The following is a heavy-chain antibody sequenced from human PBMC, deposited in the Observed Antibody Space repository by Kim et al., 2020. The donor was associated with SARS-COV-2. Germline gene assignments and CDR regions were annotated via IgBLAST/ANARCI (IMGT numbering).Heavy chain of an antibody. D-gene: IGHD2-2*01. CDR2: INHSGGT. CDR3: ARGRIVVVPTVTAWFDP. Sequence: SETLSLTCAVYGGSFSSNYWSWIRQPPGKGLEWIGEINHSGGTNYNPSLKSRVTISVDTSKNQFSLKLSSVSAADTAVYYCARGRIVVVPTVTAWFDPWGQGTLVTVSS. V-gene: IGHV4-34*01. CDR1: GGSFSSNY. J-gene: IGHJ5*02.